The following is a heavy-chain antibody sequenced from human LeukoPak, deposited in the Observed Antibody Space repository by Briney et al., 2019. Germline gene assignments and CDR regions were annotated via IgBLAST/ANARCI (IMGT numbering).Heavy chain of an antibody. D-gene: IGHD4-17*01. CDR1: GFTFSSYN. V-gene: IGHV3-21*01. J-gene: IGHJ4*02. CDR2: VSSSSGYI. CDR3: ASSPGDYGDLPLRPPVPFFDY. Sequence: GGSLRLSCAASGFTFSSYNMNWVRQAPGKGLEWVSSVSSSSGYIYYADSVKGRFTVSRDNAKNSLYLQMNSLRAEDTAVFYCASSPGDYGDLPLRPPVPFFDYWGQGTLVTVSS.